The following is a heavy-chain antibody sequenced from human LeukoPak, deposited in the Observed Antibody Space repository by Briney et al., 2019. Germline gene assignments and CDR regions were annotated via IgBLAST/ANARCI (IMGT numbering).Heavy chain of an antibody. CDR3: ARGYCSRSSCYDYFDY. Sequence: GGSLRLSCAASGFTVSSNHMSWVHQAPGKGLEWVSVIYGGGSTYYADSVKGRFTISRDNPKNTLYLQMNSLRAEDTAVYYCARGYCSRSSCYDYFDYWGQGTLVTVSS. V-gene: IGHV3-53*01. D-gene: IGHD2-2*01. CDR1: GFTVSSNH. CDR2: IYGGGST. J-gene: IGHJ4*02.